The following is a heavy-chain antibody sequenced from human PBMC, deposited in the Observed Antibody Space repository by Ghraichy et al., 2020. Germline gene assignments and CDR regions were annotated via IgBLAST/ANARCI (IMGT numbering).Heavy chain of an antibody. CDR1: GFTFSDYS. Sequence: GGSLRLSCAASGFTFSDYSMNWVHQAPGKGLEWVSYISSGITTIYYADSVKGRFTISRDNAKNSLYLQMDSLRDDDTAVYYCTRRQLGAGDHWGQGTLVTVSS. CDR3: TRRQLGAGDH. J-gene: IGHJ4*02. V-gene: IGHV3-48*02. CDR2: ISSGITTI. D-gene: IGHD7-27*01.